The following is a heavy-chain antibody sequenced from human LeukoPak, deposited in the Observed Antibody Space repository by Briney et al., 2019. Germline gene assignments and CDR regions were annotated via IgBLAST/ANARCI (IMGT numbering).Heavy chain of an antibody. CDR1: GGSISSGDYY. D-gene: IGHD3-3*01. CDR2: IYYSGST. V-gene: IGHV4-30-4*08. Sequence: PSETLSLTCTVSGGSISSGDYYWSWFRQPPGKGLEWIGYIYYSGSTYYNPSLKSRVTISVDTSKNQFSLKLSSVTAADTAVYYCARVESRITIFGVVPDAFDIWGQGTMVTVSS. CDR3: ARVESRITIFGVVPDAFDI. J-gene: IGHJ3*02.